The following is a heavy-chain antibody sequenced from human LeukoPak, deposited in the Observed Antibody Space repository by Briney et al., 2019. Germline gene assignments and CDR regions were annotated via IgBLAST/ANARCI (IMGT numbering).Heavy chain of an antibody. Sequence: SETLSLTCTDSGGSISSYYWSWIRQPPGKGLEWIGYIYYSGSTNYNPSLKSRVTISVDTSQNLFSLKLSSVTAADTAVYYCARGQGYGDGDDAFDIWGQGTMVTVSS. D-gene: IGHD4-17*01. CDR2: IYYSGST. CDR3: ARGQGYGDGDDAFDI. CDR1: GGSISSYY. J-gene: IGHJ3*02. V-gene: IGHV4-59*01.